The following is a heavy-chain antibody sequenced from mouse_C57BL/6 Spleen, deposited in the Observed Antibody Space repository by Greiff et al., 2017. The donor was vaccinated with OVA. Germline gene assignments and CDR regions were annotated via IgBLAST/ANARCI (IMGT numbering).Heavy chain of an antibody. CDR2: ISNLAYSI. Sequence: DVMLVESGGGLVQPGGSLKLSCAASGFTFSDYGMAWVRQAPRKGPEWVAFISNLAYSIYYADTVTGRFTISRENAKNTLYLEMSSLRSEDTAMYYCARQRDYYGNDDWYFDVWGTGTTVTVSS. J-gene: IGHJ1*03. V-gene: IGHV5-15*01. CDR1: GFTFSDYG. D-gene: IGHD2-2*01. CDR3: ARQRDYYGNDDWYFDV.